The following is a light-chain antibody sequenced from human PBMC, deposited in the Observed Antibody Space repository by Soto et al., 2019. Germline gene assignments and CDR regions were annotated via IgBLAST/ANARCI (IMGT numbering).Light chain of an antibody. V-gene: IGKV3-15*01. J-gene: IGKJ4*01. CDR3: QQYNVWPLT. CDR1: QSVNSN. Sequence: EIVMTQSPVTLSVPPGDRATLSCRASQSVNSNLAWYPHKPGQTPKLLIYVASTSATGIPARFSGSGSGTEFTLTISSLQSEDFAVYYCQQYNVWPLTFGGGTKVEFK. CDR2: VAS.